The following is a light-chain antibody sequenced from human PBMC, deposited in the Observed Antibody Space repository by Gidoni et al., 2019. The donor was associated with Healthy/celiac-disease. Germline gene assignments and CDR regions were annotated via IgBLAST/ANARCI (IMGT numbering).Light chain of an antibody. CDR2: DVR. CDR1: SSDVGGYNY. J-gene: IGLJ2*01. Sequence: QSALTQPASVSGSPGQSITISCTGTSSDVGGYNYVSWYQQPPGKAPKLMIYDVRNRPSGVSNRFSGSKSGNTASLTISGLQAEDEADYYCSSYTSSSHVVFGGGTKLTVL. V-gene: IGLV2-14*01. CDR3: SSYTSSSHVV.